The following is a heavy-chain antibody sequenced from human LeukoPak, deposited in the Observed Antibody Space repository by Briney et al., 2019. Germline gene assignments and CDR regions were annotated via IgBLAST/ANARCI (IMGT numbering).Heavy chain of an antibody. CDR2: ISGSGGST. D-gene: IGHD2-21*02. Sequence: GGSLRLSCAASGFTFSSYAMSWVRQAPGKGLEWVSGISGSGGSTYYADSVKGRFIISRDNSKNTLYLQMNSLRAEDTAVYYCHCSGNCYKPWGQGTLVTVSS. CDR1: GFTFSSYA. V-gene: IGHV3-23*01. CDR3: HCSGNCYKP. J-gene: IGHJ5*02.